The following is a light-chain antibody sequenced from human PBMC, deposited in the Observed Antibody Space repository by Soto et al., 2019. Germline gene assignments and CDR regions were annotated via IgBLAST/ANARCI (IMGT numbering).Light chain of an antibody. CDR1: QSISSY. Sequence: DIQMTQSPSSMSASVGDRVTSTSRASQSISSYLNWYQQKPGKSPKLLIYAASSLQSGVPSRFSGSGSGTDFTLTISSLQPDDFATYYCKQSYSTPQVGKGTKVAIK. CDR3: KQSYSTPQ. V-gene: IGKV1-39*01. CDR2: AAS. J-gene: IGKJ1*01.